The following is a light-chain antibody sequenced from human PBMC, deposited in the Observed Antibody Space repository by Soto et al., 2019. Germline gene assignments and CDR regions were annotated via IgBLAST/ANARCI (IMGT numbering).Light chain of an antibody. CDR1: QNVLSN. V-gene: IGKV3-15*01. J-gene: IGKJ5*01. Sequence: IVIPQSPATLSVSPGARATLSCRASQNVLSNVAWYQQKPGQAPRLLTYGASTRATGIPARFTGSGSGTEFTLTISSLQSEDFAVYYCQQYNNWPITFGQGTRLEIK. CDR2: GAS. CDR3: QQYNNWPIT.